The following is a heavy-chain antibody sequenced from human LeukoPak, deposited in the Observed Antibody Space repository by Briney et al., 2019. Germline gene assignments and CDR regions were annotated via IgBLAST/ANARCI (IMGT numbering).Heavy chain of an antibody. J-gene: IGHJ5*02. CDR1: EFTFSSYG. V-gene: IGHV3-23*01. CDR2: ISGNTANT. Sequence: PGGSLRLSCAASEFTFSSYGMSWVRQAPGKGLEWVSWISGNTANTYYADSVQGRFSISRGNSKNTLYLQMYSLRAEDTAIYYCANLNVPWGQGTLVTVSS. D-gene: IGHD1-1*01. CDR3: ANLNVP.